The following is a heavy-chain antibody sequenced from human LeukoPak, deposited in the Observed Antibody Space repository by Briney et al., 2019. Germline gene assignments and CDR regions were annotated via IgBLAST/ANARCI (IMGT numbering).Heavy chain of an antibody. CDR2: IKQDGSGK. Sequence: GGSLRLSCAASGFTFSSYWMSWVRQAPGKGLEWVANIKQDGSGKYYVDSVKGRFTISRDNAKNSLYLQMNSLRAEDTAVYYCARGGRGSPGVFDPWGQGTLVTVSS. D-gene: IGHD2-15*01. V-gene: IGHV3-7*01. J-gene: IGHJ5*02. CDR1: GFTFSSYW. CDR3: ARGGRGSPGVFDP.